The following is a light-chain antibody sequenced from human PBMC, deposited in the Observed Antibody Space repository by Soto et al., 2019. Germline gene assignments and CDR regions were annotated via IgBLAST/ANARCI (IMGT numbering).Light chain of an antibody. CDR1: RRDVGGYDY. Sequence: QSVPTQPASVSGSLGQSITISCSGTRRDVGGYDYVSWYQQHPGKAPKLMIYEVANRPSGVSYRFSGSKSANTASLTISGLQAEDEADYYCSSYTSSATLIFGGGTKVTVL. CDR3: SSYTSSATLI. V-gene: IGLV2-14*01. CDR2: EVA. J-gene: IGLJ2*01.